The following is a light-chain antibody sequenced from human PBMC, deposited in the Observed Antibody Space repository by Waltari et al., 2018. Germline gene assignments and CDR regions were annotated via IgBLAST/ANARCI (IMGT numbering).Light chain of an antibody. V-gene: IGLV2-14*03. Sequence: QSALTQPASVSGSPGQSITISCTGTSSELGGSEYVSWYQHHPGKAPQLMIYDVTYLPSGVSNRFSVSKSDNTAYLTIAGLQADDEAHYYCSSYTDSATRVFGGGTKLTVL. J-gene: IGLJ3*02. CDR2: DVT. CDR1: SSELGGSEY. CDR3: SSYTDSATRV.